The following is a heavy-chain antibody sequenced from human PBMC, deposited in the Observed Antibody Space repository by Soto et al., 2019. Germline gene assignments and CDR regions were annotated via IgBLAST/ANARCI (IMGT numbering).Heavy chain of an antibody. CDR1: GFTFSSYA. J-gene: IGHJ4*02. CDR2: ISGTGGST. V-gene: IGHV3-23*01. D-gene: IGHD5-12*01. CDR3: AMHRRYGYNTPFYFDY. Sequence: GGSLRLSCAASGFTFSSYAMSWVRQAPGKGLEWVSAISGTGGSTYDADSVKGRFTISRDNSKNTLYLQMNSLRAEDTAVYYCAMHRRYGYNTPFYFDYWGQGTLVTVSS.